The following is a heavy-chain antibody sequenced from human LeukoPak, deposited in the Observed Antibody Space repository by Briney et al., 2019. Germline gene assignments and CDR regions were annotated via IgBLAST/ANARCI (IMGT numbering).Heavy chain of an antibody. J-gene: IGHJ5*02. D-gene: IGHD3-10*01. CDR3: ARSHGAGLQWFDT. CDR2: INHVGNT. CDR1: GGSFNDYY. Sequence: PSETLSLTCGVYGGSFNDYYWSWIRQPPGKGLEWIWEINHVGNTNYNPSLKSRVSMSVDRSKSQVSLHLNSVTAADTAVYYCARSHGAGLQWFDTWGQGTPVTVS. V-gene: IGHV4-34*01.